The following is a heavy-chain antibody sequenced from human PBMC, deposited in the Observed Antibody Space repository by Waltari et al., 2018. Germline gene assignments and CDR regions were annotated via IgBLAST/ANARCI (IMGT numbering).Heavy chain of an antibody. CDR2: INHSGST. CDR3: ARGRRGYGSGSYYNVPTYYFDY. D-gene: IGHD3-10*01. V-gene: IGHV4-34*01. CDR1: GGSFSGYY. J-gene: IGHJ4*02. Sequence: QVQLQQWGAGLLKPSETLSLTCAVYGGSFSGYYWSWIRQPPGQGLGWIGEINHSGSTNYNPSLKSRVTISVDTSKNQFSLKLSSVTAADTAVYYCARGRRGYGSGSYYNVPTYYFDYWGQGTLVTVSS.